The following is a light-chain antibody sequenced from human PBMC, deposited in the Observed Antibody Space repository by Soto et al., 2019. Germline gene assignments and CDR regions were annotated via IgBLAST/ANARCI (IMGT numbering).Light chain of an antibody. CDR1: SSDIGTYDY. CDR2: EVT. Sequence: QSALTQPASVSGSPGQSITISCTGTSSDIGTYDYVSWYQQYPGKAPKLMIYEVTNRPSGISNRFSGSKSANTASLTISGLQAEDEAHYYCSSYSSTSAYVVFGGGTKLTVL. J-gene: IGLJ2*01. V-gene: IGLV2-14*01. CDR3: SSYSSTSAYVV.